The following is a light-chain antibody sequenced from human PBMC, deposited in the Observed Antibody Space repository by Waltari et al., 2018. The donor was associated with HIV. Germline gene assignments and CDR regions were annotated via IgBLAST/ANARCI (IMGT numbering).Light chain of an antibody. J-gene: IGLJ3*02. CDR2: LENDGRR. CDR3: QTWGTGIRV. Sequence: QLVLTQSPSASASLGASVKLTCTLSSVHSPYAIAWHQQQPGRDPRSCIKLENDGRRTKGDGIPDRCSGSSPGAERYLTISVLQSEDEADYYCQTWGTGIRVFGGGTKLTVL. V-gene: IGLV4-69*01. CDR1: SVHSPYA.